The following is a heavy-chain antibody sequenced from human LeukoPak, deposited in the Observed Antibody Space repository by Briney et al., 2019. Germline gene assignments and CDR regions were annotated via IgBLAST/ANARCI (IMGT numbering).Heavy chain of an antibody. CDR3: ARXXQQWEPLDY. V-gene: IGHV3-66*01. CDR1: GFTVSSNY. CDR2: IYSGGST. Sequence: GGSLRLSCAASGFTVSSNYMSWVRQAPGKGLEWVSGIYSGGSTYYTDSVKGRFTISRDKSKNKLSLQIKSLRAEDTAVYYCARXXQQWEPLDYWGQGTLXTVSS. J-gene: IGHJ4*02. D-gene: IGHD6-19*01.